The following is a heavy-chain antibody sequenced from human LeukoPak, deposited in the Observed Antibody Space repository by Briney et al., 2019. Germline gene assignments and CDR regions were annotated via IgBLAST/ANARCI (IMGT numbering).Heavy chain of an antibody. J-gene: IGHJ5*02. D-gene: IGHD2/OR15-2a*01. CDR1: GYTFTSYA. V-gene: IGHV7-4-1*02. CDR3: AIRIPRRGFDT. CDR2: INTNTGNP. Sequence: ASVKVSCKASGYTFTSYAMNWVRQAPGQGLEWMGWINTNTGNPTYAQGSTGRFVFSLDTSDSTAYLQISSLKAEDTAVYYCAIRIPRRGFDTWGQGTLVTVSS.